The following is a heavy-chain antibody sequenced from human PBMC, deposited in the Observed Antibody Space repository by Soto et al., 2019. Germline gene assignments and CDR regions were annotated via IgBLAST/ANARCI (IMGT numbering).Heavy chain of an antibody. CDR3: AKHDYGDYQRGPSTLDY. D-gene: IGHD4-17*01. CDR2: ISGSGGST. CDR1: GFTFSSYA. Sequence: GGSLRLSCAASGFTFSSYAMSWVRQAPGKGLEWVSAISGSGGSTYYADSVKGRFTISRDNSKNTLYLQMNSLRAEDTAVYYCAKHDYGDYQRGPSTLDYWGQGTLVTVSS. J-gene: IGHJ4*02. V-gene: IGHV3-23*01.